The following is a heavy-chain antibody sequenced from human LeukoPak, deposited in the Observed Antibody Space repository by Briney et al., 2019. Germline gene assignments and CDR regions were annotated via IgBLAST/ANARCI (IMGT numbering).Heavy chain of an antibody. J-gene: IGHJ5*02. CDR1: GFTFSDYY. CDR3: ARGPARPYNWFDP. D-gene: IGHD6-6*01. V-gene: IGHV3-11*04. CDR2: ISSSGSTI. Sequence: GGSLRLSCAASGFTFSDYYMSWIRQAPGKGLEWVSYISSSGSTIYYADSVKGRFTISRDNAKNSLYLQMNSLRAEGTAVYYCARGPARPYNWFDPWGQGTLVTVSS.